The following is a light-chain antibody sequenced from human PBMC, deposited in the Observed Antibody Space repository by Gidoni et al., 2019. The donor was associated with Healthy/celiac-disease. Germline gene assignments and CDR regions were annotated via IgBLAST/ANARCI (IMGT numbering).Light chain of an antibody. J-gene: IGKJ2*02. CDR3: QQYGSSPSCT. CDR1: QSVSSSY. V-gene: IGKV3-20*01. CDR2: GAS. Sequence: EIVLTQSPGTMSLSPGERATLSCRARQSVSSSYLAWYQQKPGQAPRLLIYGASSRATGIPDRFSGSGSGTDFTLTISRLEPEDFAVYYCQQYGSSPSCTFGQGTKLEIK.